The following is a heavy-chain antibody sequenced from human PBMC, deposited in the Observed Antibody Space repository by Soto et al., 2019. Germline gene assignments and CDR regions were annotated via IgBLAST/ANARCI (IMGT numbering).Heavy chain of an antibody. CDR2: VSYDGSNK. Sequence: QVQLVESGGGVVQPGRSLILSCAASGFTFSSYGMHWVRQAQGKGLEWVAIVSYDGSNKYYADSVKGRITISRDNSKNTLYLQMDSLRAEDTAVYYCAKAVGRDGYTPVGYWGQGTLVTVSS. D-gene: IGHD1-1*01. J-gene: IGHJ4*02. CDR1: GFTFSSYG. CDR3: AKAVGRDGYTPVGY. V-gene: IGHV3-30*18.